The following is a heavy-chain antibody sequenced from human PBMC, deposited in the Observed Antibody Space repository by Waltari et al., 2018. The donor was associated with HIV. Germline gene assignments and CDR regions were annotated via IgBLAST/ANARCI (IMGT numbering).Heavy chain of an antibody. Sequence: QVQLVESGGGVVQPGRSLRLSCAASGFTFSSYGMHRVRPAPGKGLEWVAVIWYDGSNKYYADSVKGRFTISRDNSKNTLYLQMNSLRAEDTAVYYCARGEYYDFWSGLDYWGQGTLVTVSS. CDR3: ARGEYYDFWSGLDY. CDR1: GFTFSSYG. J-gene: IGHJ4*02. V-gene: IGHV3-33*01. D-gene: IGHD3-3*01. CDR2: IWYDGSNK.